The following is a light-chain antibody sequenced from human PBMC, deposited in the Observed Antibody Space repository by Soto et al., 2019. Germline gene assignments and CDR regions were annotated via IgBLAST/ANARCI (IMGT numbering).Light chain of an antibody. V-gene: IGKV1-5*03. J-gene: IGKJ1*01. Sequence: DIQMTQSPSTLSASVGDRVTITCRASQSISSWLDWYHQKPGEAPKLLIYEGSTLARGVTSSFSGSGSGTVFPLTISSLQPDDFATFYCKRDNTYSPTFGHGTKVEV. CDR1: QSISSW. CDR3: KRDNTYSPT. CDR2: EGS.